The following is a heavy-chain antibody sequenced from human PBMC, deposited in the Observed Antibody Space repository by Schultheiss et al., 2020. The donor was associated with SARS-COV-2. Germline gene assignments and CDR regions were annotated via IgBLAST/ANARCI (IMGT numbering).Heavy chain of an antibody. Sequence: SETLSLTCAVYGGSFSGYYWSWIRQPPGKGLEWIGEINHSGSTNYNPSLKSRVTISVDTSKNQFSLKLSSVTAADTAVYYCAKGSVDIVAEDYFDYWGQGTLVTVSS. V-gene: IGHV4-34*01. J-gene: IGHJ4*02. CDR1: GGSFSGYY. CDR2: INHSGST. CDR3: AKGSVDIVAEDYFDY. D-gene: IGHD5-12*01.